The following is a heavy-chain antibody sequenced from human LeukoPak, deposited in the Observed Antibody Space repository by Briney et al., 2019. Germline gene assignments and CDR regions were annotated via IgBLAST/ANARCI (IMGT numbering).Heavy chain of an antibody. J-gene: IGHJ3*02. CDR1: GGTFSSST. D-gene: IGHD1-26*01. CDR3: ARVLYSGSYYGAFDI. Sequence: SVKVSCKASGGTFSSSTISWVRQAPGQGLEWMGRIIPILGIANYAQKFQGRVTITADKSTSTAYMELSSLRSEDTAVYYCARVLYSGSYYGAFDIWGQGTMVTVSS. V-gene: IGHV1-69*02. CDR2: IIPILGIA.